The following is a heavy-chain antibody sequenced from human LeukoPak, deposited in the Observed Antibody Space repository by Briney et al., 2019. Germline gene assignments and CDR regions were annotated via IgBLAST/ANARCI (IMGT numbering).Heavy chain of an antibody. CDR3: ACSGGGLIVMDAFDI. J-gene: IGHJ3*02. CDR1: GYSFISYW. CDR2: IYPGDSET. V-gene: IGHV5-51*01. Sequence: GESLKISCKGSGYSFISYWIGWVRQMPGKGLEWMGIIYPGDSETRYSPSFQGQVTISADKSISTAYLQWSTLKASDTAMYYCACSGGGLIVMDAFDIWGQGTMVTVSS. D-gene: IGHD3-10*02.